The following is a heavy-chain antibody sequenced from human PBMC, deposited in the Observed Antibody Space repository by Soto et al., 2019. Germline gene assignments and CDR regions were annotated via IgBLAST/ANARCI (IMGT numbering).Heavy chain of an antibody. CDR2: ISGYSGNT. Sequence: ASVKVSCKASGYIIPRYDFIWVREAPGQGLELMGWISGYSGNTNYVQKFQGRVTMTTDTSTTTTYLELRSLRSDDTALYYCGFRGGTSGPHSFDVWGPGTGVTVS. CDR3: GFRGGTSGPHSFDV. CDR1: GYIIPRYD. D-gene: IGHD2-15*01. J-gene: IGHJ3*01. V-gene: IGHV1-18*01.